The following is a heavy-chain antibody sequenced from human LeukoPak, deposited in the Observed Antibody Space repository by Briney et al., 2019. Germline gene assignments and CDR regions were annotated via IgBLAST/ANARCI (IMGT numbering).Heavy chain of an antibody. CDR2: IIPIFGIA. J-gene: IGHJ4*02. Sequence: EASVKVSCKASGGTFSSYAISWVRQAPGQGLEWMGGIIPIFGIANYAQKFQGRVTITADESTSTAYMELSSLRSEDTAVYYCAIKSSGWPSNFDHWGQGTLVTVSS. D-gene: IGHD6-25*01. CDR3: AIKSSGWPSNFDH. CDR1: GGTFSSYA. V-gene: IGHV1-69*13.